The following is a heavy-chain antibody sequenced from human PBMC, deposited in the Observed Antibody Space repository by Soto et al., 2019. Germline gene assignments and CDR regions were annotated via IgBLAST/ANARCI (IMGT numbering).Heavy chain of an antibody. J-gene: IGHJ3*02. D-gene: IGHD5-12*01. CDR1: GFTFSSYG. CDR3: AKPTGPGLNRYSGSDDAFDI. CDR2: ISYDGSNK. V-gene: IGHV3-30*18. Sequence: GGSLRLSCAASGFTFSSYGMHWVRQAPGKGLEWVAVISYDGSNKYYADSVKGRFTISRDNSKNTLYLQMNSLRAEDTVVYYCAKPTGPGLNRYSGSDDAFDIWGQGTMVTVSS.